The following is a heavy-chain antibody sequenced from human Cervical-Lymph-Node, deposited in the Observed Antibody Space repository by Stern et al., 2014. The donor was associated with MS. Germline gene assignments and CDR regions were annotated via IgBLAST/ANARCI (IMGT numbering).Heavy chain of an antibody. V-gene: IGHV2-70*01. Sequence: QVTLMESCPALVKPTQTLTLTCTFSGFSLTTSGMAGSWIRQPPGKALESLALIDWDDDKSYNTSLKTRLTISKDTSKNQVVLTMTNMDPVDTATYYCARFYSSSSFADAFDIWGQGTMVTVSS. J-gene: IGHJ3*02. CDR3: ARFYSSSSFADAFDI. CDR1: GFSLTTSGMA. D-gene: IGHD6-6*01. CDR2: IDWDDDK.